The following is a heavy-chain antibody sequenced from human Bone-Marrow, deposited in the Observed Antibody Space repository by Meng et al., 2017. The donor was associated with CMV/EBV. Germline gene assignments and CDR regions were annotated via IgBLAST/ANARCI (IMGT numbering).Heavy chain of an antibody. J-gene: IGHJ4*02. CDR1: GFTFSSYG. D-gene: IGHD1-1*01. CDR2: IRYDGSNK. CDR3: ARLEYDIQID. V-gene: IGHV3-30*02. Sequence: GESLKISCAASGFTFSSYGMHWVRQAPGKGLEWVAFIRYDGSNKYYADSVKGRFTISRDNSNNTLYLQMNSLRAEDTAVYYCARLEYDIQIDWGQGTPVTVSS.